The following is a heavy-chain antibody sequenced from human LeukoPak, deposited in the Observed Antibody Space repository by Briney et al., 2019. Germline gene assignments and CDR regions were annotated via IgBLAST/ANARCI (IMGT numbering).Heavy chain of an antibody. V-gene: IGHV4-59*08. J-gene: IGHJ4*02. CDR3: AISKRGPLDFDY. CDR1: GGSISSYY. D-gene: IGHD2/OR15-2a*01. CDR2: IYYSGST. Sequence: SETLSLTCTVSGGSISSYYWSWIRQPPGKGLEWIGYIYYSGSTNYNPSLKSRVTISVDTSKNQFSLKLSSVTAADTAVYYCAISKRGPLDFDYWGKGTLVTVSS.